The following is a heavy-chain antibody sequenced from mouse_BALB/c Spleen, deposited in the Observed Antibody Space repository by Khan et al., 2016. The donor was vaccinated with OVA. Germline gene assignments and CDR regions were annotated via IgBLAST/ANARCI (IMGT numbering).Heavy chain of an antibody. V-gene: IGHV1-7*01. CDR3: ANLDSSSAWFTY. CDR2: INPSTGYT. CDR1: GYTFTSYW. J-gene: IGHJ3*01. Sequence: VQLQQSGAELAKPGASVKMSCKASGYTFTSYWMHWVKQRPGQGLEWIGYINPSTGYTEYNQRFKDKATLTADKSSSTAYMQLSSLTSEESAVYYCANLDSSSAWFTYWGQGTLVTVSA. D-gene: IGHD1-1*01.